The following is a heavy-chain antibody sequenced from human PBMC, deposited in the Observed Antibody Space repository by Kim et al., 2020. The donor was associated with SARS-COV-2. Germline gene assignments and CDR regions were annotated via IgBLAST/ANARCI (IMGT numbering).Heavy chain of an antibody. Sequence: ASVKVSCKASGYTFTSYGISWVRQAPGQGLEWMGWISAYNGNTNYAQKLQGRVTMTTDTSTSTAYMELRSLRSDDTAVYYCARDLVPGSQWFGESMDVWGQGTTVTVSS. D-gene: IGHD3-10*01. CDR3: ARDLVPGSQWFGESMDV. V-gene: IGHV1-18*01. J-gene: IGHJ6*02. CDR2: ISAYNGNT. CDR1: GYTFTSYG.